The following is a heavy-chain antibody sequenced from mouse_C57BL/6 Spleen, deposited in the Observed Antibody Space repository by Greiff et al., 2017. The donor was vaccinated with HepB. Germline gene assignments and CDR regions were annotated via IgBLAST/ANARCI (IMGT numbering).Heavy chain of an antibody. CDR3: ARWDYYGSSYWYFDV. CDR2: INPSNGGT. CDR1: GYTFTSYW. Sequence: QVQLKQPGTELVKPGASVKLSCKASGYTFTSYWMHWVKQRPGQGLEWIGNINPSNGGTNYNEKFKSKATLTVDKSSSTAYMQLSSLTSEDSAVYYCARWDYYGSSYWYFDVWGTGTTVTVSS. D-gene: IGHD1-1*01. V-gene: IGHV1-53*01. J-gene: IGHJ1*03.